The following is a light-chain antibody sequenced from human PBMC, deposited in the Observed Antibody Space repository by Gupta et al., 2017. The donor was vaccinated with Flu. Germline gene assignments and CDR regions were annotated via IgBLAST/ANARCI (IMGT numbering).Light chain of an antibody. V-gene: IGLV2-8*01. J-gene: IGLJ1*01. CDR3: CSYGINDV. CDR2: EVN. CDR1: SRDIGGNNY. Sequence: QSALTQPPSASESPGQSVAISCTGTSRDIGGNNYVSWYQQHPGKAPKLMIYEVNKRPSGVPDRFSGSKSGNTASLTVSGLQAEDEADYYCCSYGINDVFGSGTKVTVL.